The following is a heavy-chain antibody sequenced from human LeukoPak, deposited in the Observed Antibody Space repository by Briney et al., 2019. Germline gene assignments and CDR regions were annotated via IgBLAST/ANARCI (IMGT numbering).Heavy chain of an antibody. CDR3: ARGRGSSWYYFDS. CDR2: IYASGNT. CDR1: GGSISSYY. V-gene: IGHV4-4*07. Sequence: NSSETLSLTCTVSGGSISSYYWSWIRQPPGKGLEWIGRIYASGNTNYNPSLKGRVTMTVDTSKNQFSLNLSSVTAADTAVYYCARGRGSSWYYFDSWGQGTLVTVSS. D-gene: IGHD6-13*01. J-gene: IGHJ4*02.